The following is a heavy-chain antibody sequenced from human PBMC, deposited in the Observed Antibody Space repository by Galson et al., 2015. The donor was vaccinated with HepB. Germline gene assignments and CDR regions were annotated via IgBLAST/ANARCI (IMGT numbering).Heavy chain of an antibody. CDR3: ARGFTRHDAFDI. V-gene: IGHV1-46*01. J-gene: IGHJ3*02. CDR1: GYIFTSYY. Sequence: SVKVSCKASGYIFTSYYIHWVRQAPGQGLEWMGIINPSGGSTDYAQKFQGRVTMTRDTSTSTVYMELSSLRFEDTAVHYCARGFTRHDAFDIWGQGTVVTVSS. CDR2: INPSGGST.